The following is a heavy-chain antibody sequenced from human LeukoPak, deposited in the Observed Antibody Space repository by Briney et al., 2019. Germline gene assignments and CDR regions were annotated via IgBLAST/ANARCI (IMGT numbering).Heavy chain of an antibody. J-gene: IGHJ6*03. D-gene: IGHD2-15*01. CDR2: IIPIFGTA. CDR1: GGTFSTYA. V-gene: IGHV1-69*06. CDR3: ARAYPAGEVYCSGGSCHPSAYYYYYMDV. Sequence: SVKVSCKASGGTFSTYAISWVRQAPGQGLEWMGGIIPIFGTANYAQKFQGRVTITADKSTSTAYMELSSLRSDDTAVYYCARAYPAGEVYCSGGSCHPSAYYYYYMDVWGKGTTVTVSS.